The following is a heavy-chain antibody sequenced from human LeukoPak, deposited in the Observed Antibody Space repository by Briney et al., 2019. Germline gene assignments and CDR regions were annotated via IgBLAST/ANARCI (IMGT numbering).Heavy chain of an antibody. CDR3: ARGERLGPDF. CDR1: GGSISNYY. CDR2: IYYRGST. Sequence: SETLSLTCTVSGGSISNYYWSWIRQPPGKGLEWIGYIYYRGSTNYNPSLKSRVTITIDTSRSDFSLRLTSATAADTAVYYCARGERLGPDFWGQGTLVTVSS. V-gene: IGHV4-59*01. J-gene: IGHJ4*02. D-gene: IGHD1-1*01.